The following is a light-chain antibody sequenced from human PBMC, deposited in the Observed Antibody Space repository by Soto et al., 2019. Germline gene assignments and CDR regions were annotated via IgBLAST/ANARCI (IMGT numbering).Light chain of an antibody. CDR1: QSVSSNY. CDR3: QQYNAYSRM. Sequence: SVLTKKTGTLSLSPGERATLSCRATQSVSSNYLAWYQQKSGQAPRLLIYGASSRATGIPDRFSGSGSGTEFTLTISSLQPDDFATYYCQQYNAYSRMFGQGTKVDVK. J-gene: IGKJ1*01. V-gene: IGKV3-20*01. CDR2: GAS.